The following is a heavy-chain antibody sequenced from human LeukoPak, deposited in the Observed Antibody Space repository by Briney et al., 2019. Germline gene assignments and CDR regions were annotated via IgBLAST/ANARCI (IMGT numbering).Heavy chain of an antibody. Sequence: GGSLRLSCAASGFTFSSYAMSWVRQAPGKGLEWVSAISGSGGSTYYADSVKGRFTISRDNSKNTLYLQMNSLRAEDTAVYYCAKDCEGPEYSSSWYGDNYFDYWGQGTLVTVSS. CDR2: ISGSGGST. D-gene: IGHD6-13*01. CDR1: GFTFSSYA. CDR3: AKDCEGPEYSSSWYGDNYFDY. J-gene: IGHJ4*02. V-gene: IGHV3-23*01.